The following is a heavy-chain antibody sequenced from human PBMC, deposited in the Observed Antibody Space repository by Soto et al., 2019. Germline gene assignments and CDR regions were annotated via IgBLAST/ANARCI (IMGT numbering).Heavy chain of an antibody. CDR3: AKDVVVAATPGAFDF. CDR1: GFTFSTLG. J-gene: IGHJ3*01. Sequence: GGSLRLSCAASGFTFSTLGMHWVRQAPGKGLEWVAVISYDGSNKYYTDSVKGRFTISRDNSKNTLYLQMNSLTVEDPAVYYCAKDVVVAATPGAFDFWGQGTKVTVSS. D-gene: IGHD2-15*01. CDR2: ISYDGSNK. V-gene: IGHV3-30*18.